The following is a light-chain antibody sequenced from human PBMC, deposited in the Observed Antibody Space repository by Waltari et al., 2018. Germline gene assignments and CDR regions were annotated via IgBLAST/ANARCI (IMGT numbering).Light chain of an antibody. J-gene: IGKJ3*01. Sequence: EIVMTQSPATLSVSPGERATLSCRASQSVSSNLAWYQQKPGQAPRLLIYGSSTRATGIPARLSGSGSGTEVTLTISSLQSEDFAVYYCQQYNNWPRTFGPGTKVDIK. V-gene: IGKV3-15*01. CDR2: GSS. CDR3: QQYNNWPRT. CDR1: QSVSSN.